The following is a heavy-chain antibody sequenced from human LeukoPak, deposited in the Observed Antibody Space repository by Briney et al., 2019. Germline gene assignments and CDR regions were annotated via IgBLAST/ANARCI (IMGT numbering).Heavy chain of an antibody. Sequence: SETLSLTCAVYGGSLSGYYWSWIRQPPGKGLEWIGEINHSGSTNYNPSLKSRVTISVDTSKNQFSLKLSSVTAADTAVYYCATAAYYYGSGSYLTDYYYYYGMDVWGQGTTVTVSS. D-gene: IGHD3-10*01. CDR1: GGSLSGYY. CDR3: ATAAYYYGSGSYLTDYYYYYGMDV. J-gene: IGHJ6*02. V-gene: IGHV4-34*01. CDR2: INHSGST.